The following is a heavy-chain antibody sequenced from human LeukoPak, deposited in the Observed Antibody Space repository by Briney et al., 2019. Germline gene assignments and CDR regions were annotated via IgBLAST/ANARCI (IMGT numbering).Heavy chain of an antibody. CDR2: IKEDGSED. CDR1: GFTFSRAW. CDR3: ARDADGYED. V-gene: IGHV3-7*01. J-gene: IGHJ4*02. Sequence: GGSLRLSRAASGFTFSRAWMSWVRQAPGKGLEWVANIKEDGSEDYYADSVKGRFAISKDNAKNSLYLQMNNLRAEDTAMYYCARDADGYEDWGQGTLVTVSS. D-gene: IGHD5-24*01.